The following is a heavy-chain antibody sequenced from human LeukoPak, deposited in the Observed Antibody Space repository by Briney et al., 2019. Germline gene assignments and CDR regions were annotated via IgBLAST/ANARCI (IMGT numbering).Heavy chain of an antibody. J-gene: IGHJ4*02. CDR1: GFTVSSNY. D-gene: IGHD5-12*01. CDR3: ASRRAYGGYGKVDY. CDR2: IYSGGST. V-gene: IGHV3-53*01. Sequence: GGSLRLSCAASGFTVSSNYMSWVRQAPGKGLEWVSVIYSGGSTYYADSVKGRFTISRDNSKNTLYLQMSSLRAEDTAVYYCASRRAYGGYGKVDYWGQGTLVTVSS.